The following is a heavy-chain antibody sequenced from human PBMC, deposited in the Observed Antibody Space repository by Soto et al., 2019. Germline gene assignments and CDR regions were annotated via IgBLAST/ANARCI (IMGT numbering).Heavy chain of an antibody. J-gene: IGHJ3*02. CDR3: ARRPTLYRDGYNYGDAFDI. D-gene: IGHD5-12*01. CDR2: IYPGDSDT. V-gene: IGHV5-51*01. CDR1: GYSFTSYW. Sequence: GESLKISCKGSGYSFTSYWIGWVRQMPGKGLEWMGIIYPGDSDTRYSPSFQGQVTISADKSISTAYLQWSSLKASDTAMYYCARRPTLYRDGYNYGDAFDIWGQGTMVTV.